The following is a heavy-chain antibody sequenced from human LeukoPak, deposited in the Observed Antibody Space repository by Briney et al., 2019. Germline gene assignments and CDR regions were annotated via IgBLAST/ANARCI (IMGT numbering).Heavy chain of an antibody. Sequence: SETLPLTCAVYGGSFSGYYWSWICQPPGKGLEWIGEINHSGSTNYNPSLKSRVTISVDTSKNQFSLKLSSVTAADTAVYYCARGGYSGYVYWGQGTLVTVSS. J-gene: IGHJ4*02. CDR3: ARGGYSGYVY. CDR2: INHSGST. CDR1: GGSFSGYY. D-gene: IGHD5-12*01. V-gene: IGHV4-34*01.